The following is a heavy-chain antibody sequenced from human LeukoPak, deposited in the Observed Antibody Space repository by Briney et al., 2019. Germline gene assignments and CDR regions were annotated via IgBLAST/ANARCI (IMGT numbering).Heavy chain of an antibody. Sequence: GGSLRLSCAASGFTFSSYAMSWVRQTPGKGLEWVSTISGSGGSTFYADSVKGRFTISRDNSKNTLYLQMNSLRAEDTAVYYCARDGDAYNFDFWGQGALVTVSS. J-gene: IGHJ4*02. D-gene: IGHD5-24*01. CDR2: ISGSGGST. CDR3: ARDGDAYNFDF. CDR1: GFTFSSYA. V-gene: IGHV3-23*01.